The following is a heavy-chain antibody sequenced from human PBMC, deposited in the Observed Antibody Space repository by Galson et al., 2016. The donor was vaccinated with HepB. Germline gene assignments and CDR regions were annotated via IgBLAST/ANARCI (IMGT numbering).Heavy chain of an antibody. CDR2: IYPADSDT. V-gene: IGHV5-51*01. Sequence: QSGAEVKKPGESLKISCKGSGYRFTSYWIGWVRQMPGKGLEWMGIIYPADSDTRYSPSFQGQVTISADKSISTAYLQWSSLKASDTAMSSCARHPAQVITTVLDYWGQGTLVTVSS. CDR1: GYRFTSYW. CDR3: ARHPAQVITTVLDY. J-gene: IGHJ4*02. D-gene: IGHD3-22*01.